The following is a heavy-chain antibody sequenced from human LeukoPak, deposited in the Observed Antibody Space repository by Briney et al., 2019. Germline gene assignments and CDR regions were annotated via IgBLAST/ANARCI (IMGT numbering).Heavy chain of an antibody. CDR1: GGTFSSYA. V-gene: IGHV1-69*04. CDR3: ARDLRWYFYGMDV. D-gene: IGHD4-23*01. Sequence: SVKVSCKASGGTFSSYAISWVRQAPGQGLEWMGRIIPILGIANYAQKFQGRVTITADKSTSTAYMELSSLRSEDTAVYYCARDLRWYFYGMDVWGQGPRSPSP. CDR2: IIPILGIA. J-gene: IGHJ6*02.